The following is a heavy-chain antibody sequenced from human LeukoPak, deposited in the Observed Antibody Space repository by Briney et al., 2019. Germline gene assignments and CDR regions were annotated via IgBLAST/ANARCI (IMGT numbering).Heavy chain of an antibody. CDR2: IWYDGSNK. Sequence: GGSLRLSCAASGFTFSSYGMHWVRQAPGKGLEWVAVIWYDGSNKYYADSVKGRFTISRDNSKNTLYLQMNSLRAEDTAVYSCARGGRLLPNYYYYGMDVWGQGTTDTVSS. D-gene: IGHD2-15*01. V-gene: IGHV3-33*01. J-gene: IGHJ6*02. CDR1: GFTFSSYG. CDR3: ARGGRLLPNYYYYGMDV.